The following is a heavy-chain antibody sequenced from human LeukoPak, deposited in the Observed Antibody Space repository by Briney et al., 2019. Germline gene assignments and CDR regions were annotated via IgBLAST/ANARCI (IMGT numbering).Heavy chain of an antibody. CDR3: ARVPYYYDISGLSLDY. CDR2: IWYDGSNK. Sequence: GGSLRLSCAASGFTFSSYGMHLVRRAPGKGLEWVAVIWYDGSNKYYADSVKGRFTISRDNSKNTLYLQMNSLRAEDTAVYYCARVPYYYDISGLSLDYWGQGTLVTVSS. V-gene: IGHV3-33*01. J-gene: IGHJ4*02. CDR1: GFTFSSYG. D-gene: IGHD3-22*01.